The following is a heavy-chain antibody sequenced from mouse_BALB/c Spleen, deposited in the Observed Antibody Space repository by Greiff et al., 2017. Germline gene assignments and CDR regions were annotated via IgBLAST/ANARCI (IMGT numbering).Heavy chain of an antibody. CDR2: INPGSGGT. CDR3: ARGGFGTGMDY. CDR1: GYAFTNYL. Sequence: QVQLQQPGAELVRPGTSVKVSCKASGYAFTNYLIEWVKQRPGQGLEWIGVINPGSGGTNYNEKFKGKATLTADKSSSTAYMQLSSLTSDDSAVYFCARGGFGTGMDYWGQGTSVTVSS. D-gene: IGHD4-1*01. V-gene: IGHV1-54*03. J-gene: IGHJ4*01.